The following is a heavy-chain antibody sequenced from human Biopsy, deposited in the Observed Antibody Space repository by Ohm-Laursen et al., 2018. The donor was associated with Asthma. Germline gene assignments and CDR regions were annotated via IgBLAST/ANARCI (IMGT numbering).Heavy chain of an antibody. V-gene: IGHV3-9*01. CDR2: ISWNSGNI. D-gene: IGHD3-22*01. CDR3: AKSADYYDSTDYLDF. Sequence: SLRLSCAASGFSFDDCAMHWVRQAPGKGLEWASSISWNSGNIDYAVSVEGRFTISRDNAKNSLYLQMQSLRPEDTAFYYCAKSADYYDSTDYLDFWGRGTLVTVSS. CDR1: GFSFDDCA. J-gene: IGHJ4*01.